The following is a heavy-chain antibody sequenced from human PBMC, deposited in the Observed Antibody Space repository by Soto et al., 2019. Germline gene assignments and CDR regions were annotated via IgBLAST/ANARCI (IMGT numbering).Heavy chain of an antibody. Sequence: GASVKVSCKASGGTFSSYAISWVRQAPGQGLEWMGGIIPIFGTANYAQKFQGRVTITADESTSTAYMELSSLRSEDTAVYHCASKFDYYAPLDWFDPWGQGTLVTVSS. CDR3: ASKFDYYAPLDWFDP. CDR1: GGTFSSYA. J-gene: IGHJ5*02. D-gene: IGHD3-10*01. CDR2: IIPIFGTA. V-gene: IGHV1-69*13.